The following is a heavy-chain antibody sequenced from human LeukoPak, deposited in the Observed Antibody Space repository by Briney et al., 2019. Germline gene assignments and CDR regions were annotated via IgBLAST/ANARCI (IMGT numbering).Heavy chain of an antibody. V-gene: IGHV4-30-4*01. CDR2: IYYSGST. Sequence: SETLSLTCTVSGGSISSGDYYWSWIRQPPGKGLEWIGYIYYSGSTYYNPSLKSRVTISVDTSKNQFSLKLSSVTAADTAVYYCARVCDFWSGYSNGAFDIWGQGTMVTVSS. CDR3: ARVCDFWSGYSNGAFDI. CDR1: GGSISSGDYY. J-gene: IGHJ3*02. D-gene: IGHD3-3*01.